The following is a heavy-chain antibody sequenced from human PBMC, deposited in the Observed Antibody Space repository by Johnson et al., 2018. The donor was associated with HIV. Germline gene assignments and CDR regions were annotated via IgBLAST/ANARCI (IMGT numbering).Heavy chain of an antibody. Sequence: VQLVESGGALVQPGGSLRLSCAASGFTFRSYAMSWVRQAPGKGLEWVSGISGSGGSTYYADSVKGRFTISRDNSKNTLYLQMNSLRAEDTGLYYRAGESPYYYDSSGRQNDAFDIWGQGTTVTVSS. CDR3: AGESPYYYDSSGRQNDAFDI. V-gene: IGHV3-23*04. CDR1: GFTFRSYA. J-gene: IGHJ3*02. D-gene: IGHD3-22*01. CDR2: ISGSGGST.